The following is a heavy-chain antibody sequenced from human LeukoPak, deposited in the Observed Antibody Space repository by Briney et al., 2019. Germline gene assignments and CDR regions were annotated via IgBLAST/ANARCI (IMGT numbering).Heavy chain of an antibody. CDR1: GFTFSNYA. J-gene: IGHJ6*02. CDR2: TTGSGRTT. Sequence: GGSLRLSCAASGFTFSNYAMTWVRQAPGSGLEWVSATTGSGRTTYYADSVMGRFTISRDNSENTLYLQMNSLRAEDTAVYYCAKLQSDGLRTYYGMDVWGQGTTVTVSS. V-gene: IGHV3-23*01. D-gene: IGHD4-17*01. CDR3: AKLQSDGLRTYYGMDV.